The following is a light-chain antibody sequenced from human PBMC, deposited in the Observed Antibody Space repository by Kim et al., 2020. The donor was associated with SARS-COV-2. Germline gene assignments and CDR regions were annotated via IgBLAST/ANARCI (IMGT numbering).Light chain of an antibody. J-gene: IGLJ2*01. CDR2: GNS. V-gene: IGLV1-40*01. CDR3: QSYDSSLSGSRV. CDR1: SSSIGAGYD. Sequence: VTLSCTGSSSSIGAGYDLHWYQQLPGTAPKLLIYGNSNRPSGVPDRFSGSKSGTSASLAITGLQAEDEADYYCQSYDSSLSGSRVFGGGTQLTVL.